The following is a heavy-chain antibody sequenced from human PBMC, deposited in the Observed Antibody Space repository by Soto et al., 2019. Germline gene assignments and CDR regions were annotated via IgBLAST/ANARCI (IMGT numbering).Heavy chain of an antibody. CDR1: GGTFSTYT. J-gene: IGHJ4*02. CDR3: ATDHYPPRGSFFDY. D-gene: IGHD3-16*01. CDR2: IIPIIGII. Sequence: SVKVSCKASGGTFSTYTITWVRQAPGQGLEWMGRIIPIIGIINYAQKFQGRVTITADKFTGTAYMELSSLRSEDTAVYYCATDHYPPRGSFFDYWGQGTLVTVSS. V-gene: IGHV1-69*04.